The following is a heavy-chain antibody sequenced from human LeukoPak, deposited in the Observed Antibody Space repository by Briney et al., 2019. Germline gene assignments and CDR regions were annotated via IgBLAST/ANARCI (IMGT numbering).Heavy chain of an antibody. CDR3: ARVDGDYDGNYYYYYGMDV. Sequence: ASVKVSCKAAGYTFTGCYMQWVRQRPGPGLEWMGWINPNSGGTNYAQKFQGRVTMTRDTSISTAYMELSRLRSDDTAVYYCARVDGDYDGNYYYYYGMDVWGQGTTVTVSS. CDR1: GYTFTGCY. V-gene: IGHV1-2*02. CDR2: INPNSGGT. D-gene: IGHD4-23*01. J-gene: IGHJ6*02.